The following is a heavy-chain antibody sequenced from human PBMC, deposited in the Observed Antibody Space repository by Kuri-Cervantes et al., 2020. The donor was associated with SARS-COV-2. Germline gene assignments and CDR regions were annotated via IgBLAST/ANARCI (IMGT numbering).Heavy chain of an antibody. CDR3: ARDLGTIQGRDY. Sequence: GGSLRLSCAASGFTVSSNYMSWDRQAPGKGLEWVSVIYSGGSTYYADSVKGRFTISRDNSKNTLYLQMNSLRAEDTAVYYCARDLGTIQGRDYWGQGTLVTVSS. CDR2: IYSGGST. V-gene: IGHV3-66*02. D-gene: IGHD1-1*01. CDR1: GFTVSSNY. J-gene: IGHJ4*02.